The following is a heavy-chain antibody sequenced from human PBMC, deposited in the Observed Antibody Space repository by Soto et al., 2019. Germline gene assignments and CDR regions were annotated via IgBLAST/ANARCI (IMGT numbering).Heavy chain of an antibody. CDR3: ARDLYYGSGSYSINWFDP. CDR1: GGTFSSYT. V-gene: IGHV1-69*08. J-gene: IGHJ5*02. D-gene: IGHD3-10*01. Sequence: QVQLVQSGAEVKKPGSSVKVSCKASGGTFSSYTISWVRQAPGQGLEWMGRIIPILGLANYAQKFQGRVTITADKSTSTAYMELSSLRSEDTAVYYCARDLYYGSGSYSINWFDPWGQGTLVTVSS. CDR2: IIPILGLA.